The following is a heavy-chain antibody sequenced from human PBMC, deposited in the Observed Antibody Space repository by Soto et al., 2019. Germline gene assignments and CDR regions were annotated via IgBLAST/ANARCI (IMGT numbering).Heavy chain of an antibody. V-gene: IGHV3-9*01. J-gene: IGHJ4*02. CDR2: ISWNSATL. Sequence: GGSLRLSCVGSGFIFEDFAMNWVRQVPGKGLEWVSGISWNSATLAYADSVKGRFIVSRDNAKNILYLQMNSLRAEDAALYYCSKDVGSYYYDTSAYLYDYWGQGTLVTVSS. CDR1: GFIFEDFA. CDR3: SKDVGSYYYDTSAYLYDY. D-gene: IGHD3-22*01.